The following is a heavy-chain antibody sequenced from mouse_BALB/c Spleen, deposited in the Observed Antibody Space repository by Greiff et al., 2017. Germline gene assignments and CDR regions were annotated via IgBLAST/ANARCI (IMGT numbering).Heavy chain of an antibody. CDR3: ARSGYLYYFDY. V-gene: IGHV3-2*02. D-gene: IGHD3-1*01. Sequence: EVQLQQSGPGLVKPSQSLSLTCTVTGYSITSDYAWNWIRQFPGNKLEWMGYISYSGSTSYNPSLKSRISITRDTSKNQFFLQLNSVTTEDTATYYCARSGYLYYFDYWGQGTTLTVSS. CDR2: ISYSGST. CDR1: GYSITSDYA. J-gene: IGHJ2*01.